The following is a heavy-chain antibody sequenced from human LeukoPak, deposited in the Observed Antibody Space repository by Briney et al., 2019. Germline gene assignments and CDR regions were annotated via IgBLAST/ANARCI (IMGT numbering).Heavy chain of an antibody. V-gene: IGHV3-23*01. J-gene: IGHJ4*02. CDR3: ATASWVSNADAVL. CDR2: LRGNGDT. Sequence: GGSLRLSCVASGFTFSSYAMSWVREAPARGPEWVSSLRGNGDTFYADFVKGRFTLSRDESRNMVYLQLNNLRVEDTAVYYCATASWVSNADAVLWGQGTVVTVSS. CDR1: GFTFSSYA. D-gene: IGHD1-1*01.